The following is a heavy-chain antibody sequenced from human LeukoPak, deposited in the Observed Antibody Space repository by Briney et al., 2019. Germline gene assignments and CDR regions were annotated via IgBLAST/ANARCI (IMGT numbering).Heavy chain of an antibody. V-gene: IGHV1-8*01. CDR3: ARGSSGDYSVSGSAWFDP. CDR2: MNPNSGNT. CDR1: GYTFTNYD. J-gene: IGHJ5*02. Sequence: ASVKVSCKASGYTFTNYDINWVRLATGQGLEWMGRMNPNSGNTGYAQKFQGRVTMTRNTSVSTAYMDLSSLRSEDTAVYYCARGSSGDYSVSGSAWFDPWGQGTLVTVSS. D-gene: IGHD3-10*01.